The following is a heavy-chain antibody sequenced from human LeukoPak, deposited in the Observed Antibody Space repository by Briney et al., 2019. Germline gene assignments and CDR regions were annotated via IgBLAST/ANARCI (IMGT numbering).Heavy chain of an antibody. CDR1: GFTFSSYS. CDR3: ARDGSGRVPEMSAPDY. CDR2: ISSSSSYI. V-gene: IGHV3-21*01. Sequence: GGSLRLSCAASGFTFSSYSMNWVRQAPGKGLEWVSSISSSSSYIYYADSVKGRFTISRDNAKNSLYLQMNSLRAEDTAVYYCARDGSGRVPEMSAPDYWGQGTLVTVSS. D-gene: IGHD3-10*01. J-gene: IGHJ4*02.